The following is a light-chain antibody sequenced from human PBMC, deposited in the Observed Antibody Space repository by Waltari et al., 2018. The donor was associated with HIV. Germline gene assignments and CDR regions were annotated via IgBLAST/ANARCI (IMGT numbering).Light chain of an antibody. J-gene: IGLJ2*01. CDR2: DDD. CDR1: NSNIGSNY. V-gene: IGLV1-51*01. CDR3: TTWDSSLSALV. Sequence: QSVLTQPPSVSAAPGQTVTISCSGSNSNIGSNYVCWYRHVPGTAPKLVIYDDDQRPSGIVDRVSASKSGTSANLDITGLQTGDEADYYCTTWDSSLSALVFGGGTKLTVL.